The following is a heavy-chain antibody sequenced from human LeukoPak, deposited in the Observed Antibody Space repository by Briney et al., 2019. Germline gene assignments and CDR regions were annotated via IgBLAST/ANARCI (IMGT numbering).Heavy chain of an antibody. CDR1: GGSFSGYY. D-gene: IGHD2-15*01. CDR2: INHSGST. V-gene: IGHV4-34*01. CDR3: ARVKGCSGGSCYPRYYFDY. J-gene: IGHJ4*02. Sequence: SETLSLTCAVYGGSFSGYYWSWIRQPPGKGLEWIGEINHSGSTNYNPSLKSRVTISVDTSKNQSSLKLSSVTAADTAVYYCARVKGCSGGSCYPRYYFDYWGQGTLVTVSS.